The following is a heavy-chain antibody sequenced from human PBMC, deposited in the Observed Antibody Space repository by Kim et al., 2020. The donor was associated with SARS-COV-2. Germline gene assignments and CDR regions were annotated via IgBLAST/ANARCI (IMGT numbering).Heavy chain of an antibody. J-gene: IGHJ6*02. CDR1: GGTFSSYA. CDR3: ARDPYIVVVVAASSRYYYYGMDV. V-gene: IGHV1-69*13. CDR2: IIPIFGTA. Sequence: SVKVSCKASGGTFSSYAISWVRQAPGQGLEWMGGIIPIFGTANYAQKFQGRVTITADESTSTAYMELSSLRSEDTAVYYCARDPYIVVVVAASSRYYYYGMDVWGQGTTVTVSS. D-gene: IGHD2-15*01.